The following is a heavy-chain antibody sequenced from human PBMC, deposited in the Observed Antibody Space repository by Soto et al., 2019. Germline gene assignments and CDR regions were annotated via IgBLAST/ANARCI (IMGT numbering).Heavy chain of an antibody. CDR1: GGTFSSYA. V-gene: IGHV1-69*13. CDR2: IIPIFGTA. D-gene: IGHD3-22*01. Sequence: ASVKVSCKASGGTFSSYAISWVRQAPGQGLEWMGGIIPIFGTANYAQKFQGRVTITADESTSTAYMELSSLRSEDTAVYYCARAPADYYDSSGYYHYWGQGTLVTVSS. CDR3: ARAPADYYDSSGYYHY. J-gene: IGHJ4*02.